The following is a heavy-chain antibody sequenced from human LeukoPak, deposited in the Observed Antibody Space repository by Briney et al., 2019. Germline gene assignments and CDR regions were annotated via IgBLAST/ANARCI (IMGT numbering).Heavy chain of an antibody. CDR3: PKYVIAVSGTFFDY. Sequence: PGGSLRLSCPASGLTFSNYAMSWIRQAPGKGLGWVSAISGSGGSTYYADSVKGRFTISRDNSKNTLYLQMNSLRAEVTARYYCPKYVIAVSGTFFDYWGQGALVTVSS. D-gene: IGHD6-19*01. V-gene: IGHV3-23*01. J-gene: IGHJ4*02. CDR2: ISGSGGST. CDR1: GLTFSNYA.